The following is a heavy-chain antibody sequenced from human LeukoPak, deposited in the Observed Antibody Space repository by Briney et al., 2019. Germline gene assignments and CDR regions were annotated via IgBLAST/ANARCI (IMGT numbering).Heavy chain of an antibody. CDR2: MSYSGNT. CDR1: GGSINNYY. D-gene: IGHD4/OR15-4a*01. CDR3: ARDEYGGPFDY. V-gene: IGHV4-59*01. J-gene: IGHJ4*02. Sequence: PSETLSLTCTVSGGSINNYYWNWIRQPPGKGLEWIGYMSYSGNTYYNPSLKSRVTISVDMSKNQFYLQMSSVTAADTAVYYCARDEYGGPFDYWGQEALVTVSS.